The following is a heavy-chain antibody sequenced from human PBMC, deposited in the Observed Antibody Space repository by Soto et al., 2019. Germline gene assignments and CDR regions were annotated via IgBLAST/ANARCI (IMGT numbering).Heavy chain of an antibody. CDR2: IIPLFGTP. Sequence: QVQLVQSGAEVKRPGSSVKVSCKASGGIFRTYSIYWVRQAPGQGLEWMGSIIPLFGTPNYAQKFQGRVISSADESTSTAYMEVTSLRSEDTAMYFCSSRPGGKLDTYYNMDVWGQGTTVTVSS. CDR3: SSRPGGKLDTYYNMDV. D-gene: IGHD3-3*01. V-gene: IGHV1-69*18. J-gene: IGHJ6*02. CDR1: GGIFRTYS.